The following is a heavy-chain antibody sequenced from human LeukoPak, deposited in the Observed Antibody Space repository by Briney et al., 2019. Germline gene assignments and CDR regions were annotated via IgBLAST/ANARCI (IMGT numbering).Heavy chain of an antibody. CDR2: IYYSGST. Sequence: PSDTLSLTCGVSDYAMSSSDWWGWIRQPPEKELEWIGYIYYSGSTYYNPSLKSRVTISVDTSKNQFSLKLSSVTAADTAVYYCASHTGLRGVFDYWGQGTLVTVSS. J-gene: IGHJ4*02. V-gene: IGHV4-28*01. D-gene: IGHD3-10*01. CDR1: DYAMSSSDW. CDR3: ASHTGLRGVFDY.